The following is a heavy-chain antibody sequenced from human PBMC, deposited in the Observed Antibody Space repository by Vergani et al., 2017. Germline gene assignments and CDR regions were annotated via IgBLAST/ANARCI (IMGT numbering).Heavy chain of an antibody. D-gene: IGHD4-17*01. CDR3: ARLPGETVTTWWYFDL. Sequence: EVQLVQSGAEVKKPGKSLKISCKGSGYSFTSYWIGWVRQMPGKGLEWMGIIYPGDSDTRYSPSFQGQVTISADKSISTAYLQWSSLKASDTAMYYCARLPGETVTTWWYFDLWGRGTLVTVSS. J-gene: IGHJ2*01. CDR1: GYSFTSYW. V-gene: IGHV5-51*01. CDR2: IYPGDSDT.